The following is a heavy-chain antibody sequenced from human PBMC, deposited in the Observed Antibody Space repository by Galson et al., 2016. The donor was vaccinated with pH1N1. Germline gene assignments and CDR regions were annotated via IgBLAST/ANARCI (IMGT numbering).Heavy chain of an antibody. CDR3: AREPQTYDKGWFDP. J-gene: IGHJ5*02. Sequence: SVKVSCKAPGVVFHSSVISWVRQVPGHGLEWMGEISLIFGTTQYSVKFQGRLTITADQSTATAHMELSSLRSEDTAVYYCAREPQTYDKGWFDPWGQGTLVTVSS. D-gene: IGHD3-9*01. CDR2: ISLIFGTT. V-gene: IGHV1-69*13. CDR1: GVVFHSSV.